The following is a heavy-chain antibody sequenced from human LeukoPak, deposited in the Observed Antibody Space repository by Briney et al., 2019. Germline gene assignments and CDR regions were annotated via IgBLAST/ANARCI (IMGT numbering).Heavy chain of an antibody. Sequence: SETLSLTCTVSGGSISSYYWSWIRQPPGKGLEWIGYIYDSGSTNYNPSLKSRVTISGDTSKNQFSLKLSSVTAADTAVYYCAGTVGSYLPLYGMDVWGQGTTVTVSS. D-gene: IGHD1-26*01. CDR2: IYDSGST. CDR3: AGTVGSYLPLYGMDV. V-gene: IGHV4-59*01. CDR1: GGSISSYY. J-gene: IGHJ6*02.